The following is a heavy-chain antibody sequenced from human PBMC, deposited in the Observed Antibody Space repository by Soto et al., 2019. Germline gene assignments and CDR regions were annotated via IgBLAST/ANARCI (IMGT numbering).Heavy chain of an antibody. Sequence: GGSLILSCAASGFPFRNYSMSWVRPAPGKGLEWVSGISDIGGNTYYADSVKGRFTISRDNSKNTLFLQMNSLRAEDTAVYYCAREYSSAWKTSDYWGQGTLVTVS. CDR1: GFPFRNYS. D-gene: IGHD6-19*01. CDR2: ISDIGGNT. V-gene: IGHV3-23*01. J-gene: IGHJ4*02. CDR3: AREYSSAWKTSDY.